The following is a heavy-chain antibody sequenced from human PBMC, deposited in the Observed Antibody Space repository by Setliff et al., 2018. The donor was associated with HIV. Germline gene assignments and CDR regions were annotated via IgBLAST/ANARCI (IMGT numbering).Heavy chain of an antibody. CDR3: ARGEPPASRSGLLY. CDR2: IYSSGST. V-gene: IGHV4-59*01. J-gene: IGHJ4*02. CDR1: GVSISTYY. Sequence: PSETLSLTCTVSGVSISTYYWIWIRQSPGKGLEWIGYIYSSGSTNSNPSLSSRVSMSVDTSKSQFSLKLTSVTAADTAVYYCARGEPPASRSGLLYWGQGMLVTVSS. D-gene: IGHD3-22*01.